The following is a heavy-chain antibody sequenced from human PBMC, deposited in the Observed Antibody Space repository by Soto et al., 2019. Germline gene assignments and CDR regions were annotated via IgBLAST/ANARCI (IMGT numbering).Heavy chain of an antibody. Sequence: EVQLVESGGGLVQPGGSLRLSCAASGFTFSSYEMNWVRQAPGKGLEWVSYISSSGSTIYYADSVKGRFTISRDNAKNSLYQQMNSLRAEDTAVYYCARGAIVATIGAFDIWGQGTMVTVSS. J-gene: IGHJ3*02. CDR1: GFTFSSYE. V-gene: IGHV3-48*03. D-gene: IGHD5-12*01. CDR3: ARGAIVATIGAFDI. CDR2: ISSSGSTI.